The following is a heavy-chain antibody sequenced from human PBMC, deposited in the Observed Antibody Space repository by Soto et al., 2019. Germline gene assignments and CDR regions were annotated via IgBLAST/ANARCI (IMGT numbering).Heavy chain of an antibody. Sequence: SETLSLTCTVSGDSIISGDYYWSWIRQTPGKGLEWIGYIYYSGDTNCNPSLKSRVTISVDTSKNQFSLNLSSVSAADTAVYYCTRGPSGDKVDFWGQGALVTVSS. D-gene: IGHD7-27*01. CDR1: GDSIISGDYY. CDR2: IYYSGDT. J-gene: IGHJ4*02. CDR3: TRGPSGDKVDF. V-gene: IGHV4-30-4*01.